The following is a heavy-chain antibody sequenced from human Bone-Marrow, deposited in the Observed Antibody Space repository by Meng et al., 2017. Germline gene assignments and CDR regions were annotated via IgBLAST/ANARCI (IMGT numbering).Heavy chain of an antibody. D-gene: IGHD3-22*01. CDR3: ASIYDSSGYYSWHAFDI. CDR2: IYYSGST. Sequence: GSLRLSCTVSGGSISSYYWSWIRQPPGKGLEWIGYIYYSGSTNYNPSLKSRVTISVDTSKNQFSLKLSSVTAADTAVYYCASIYDSSGYYSWHAFDIWGQGTMVTVSS. CDR1: GGSISSYY. V-gene: IGHV4-59*01. J-gene: IGHJ3*02.